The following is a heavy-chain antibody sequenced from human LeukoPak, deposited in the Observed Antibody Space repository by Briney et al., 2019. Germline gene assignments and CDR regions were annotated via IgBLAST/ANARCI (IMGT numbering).Heavy chain of an antibody. V-gene: IGHV3-66*01. CDR1: GFTVSNNY. CDR2: IYRGGGT. J-gene: IGHJ4*02. CDR3: ASSVYYGSVAYYNFDY. D-gene: IGHD3-10*01. Sequence: GGSLRLSCAASGFTVSNNYMSWVRQAPGKGLEWVSVIYRGGGTFYADSVKGRFTISRDNSKNTLYLQMNSLRADDTAVYYCASSVYYGSVAYYNFDYWGQGTLVTVSS.